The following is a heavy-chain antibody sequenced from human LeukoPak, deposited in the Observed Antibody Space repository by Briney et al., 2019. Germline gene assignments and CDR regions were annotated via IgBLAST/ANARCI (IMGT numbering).Heavy chain of an antibody. D-gene: IGHD6-13*01. CDR3: ARVDRVIAAADY. Sequence: SVKVSCKASGGTFSSYAISWVRQAPGQGLEWMGGIIPIFGTANYAQKFQGRVTITADKSTSTAYMELSSLRSEDTAVYYCARVDRVIAAADYWGQGTLVTVSS. V-gene: IGHV1-69*06. CDR1: GGTFSSYA. CDR2: IIPIFGTA. J-gene: IGHJ4*02.